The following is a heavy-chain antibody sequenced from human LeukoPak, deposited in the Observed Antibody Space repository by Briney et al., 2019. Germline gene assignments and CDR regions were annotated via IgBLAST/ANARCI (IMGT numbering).Heavy chain of an antibody. J-gene: IGHJ4*02. Sequence: PSETLSLTCTVSGGSISSGGYYWSWIRQPPGKGLEWIGYIYYSGSTNYNPSLKSRVTISVDTSKNQFSLKLSSVTAADTAVYYCASLIFVSNWNDGYYFDYWGQGTLVTVSS. CDR3: ASLIFVSNWNDGYYFDY. CDR1: GGSISSGGYY. CDR2: IYYSGST. V-gene: IGHV4-61*08. D-gene: IGHD1-1*01.